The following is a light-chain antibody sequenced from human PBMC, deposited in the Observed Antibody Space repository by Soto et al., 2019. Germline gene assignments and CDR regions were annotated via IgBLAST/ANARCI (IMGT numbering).Light chain of an antibody. J-gene: IGKJ2*01. Sequence: DIQLTQSPSFLSASVGDRVTITCRASQGISSYLAWYQQKPGKAPKLVIYAAYTLQSGVPSRFSGSGSGTEFTLTISSLQPEDFATYYCQQLNSYPYTFGQGTKLEIK. CDR3: QQLNSYPYT. V-gene: IGKV1-9*01. CDR2: AAY. CDR1: QGISSY.